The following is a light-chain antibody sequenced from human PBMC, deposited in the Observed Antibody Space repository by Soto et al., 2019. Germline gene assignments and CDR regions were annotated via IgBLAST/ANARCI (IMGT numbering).Light chain of an antibody. J-gene: IGKJ1*01. CDR1: QTISNW. Sequence: DIQMTQSPSTLSASVGDRVTLTCRASQTISNWLAWYQQKPGKAPKLLIYKASSLESGVPSRFRGSGSGTEFTLTISSLQPDDFATYYCQQYNTYSQWTFGQGTKVEIK. CDR2: KAS. CDR3: QQYNTYSQWT. V-gene: IGKV1-5*03.